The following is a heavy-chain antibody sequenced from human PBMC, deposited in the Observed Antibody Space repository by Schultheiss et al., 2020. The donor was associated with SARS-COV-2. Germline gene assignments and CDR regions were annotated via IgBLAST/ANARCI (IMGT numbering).Heavy chain of an antibody. J-gene: IGHJ4*02. V-gene: IGHV4-4*07. Sequence: SQTLSLTCTVSGGSISSYYWTWVRQPAGKGLEWIGRVYPSGSTNYNPSLKSRVTMSTDMSKNQFSLSLSSVTAADTVFYYCARERTKGLTWYDAPLAYWGQGILVTVSS. CDR1: GGSISSYY. CDR3: ARERTKGLTWYDAPLAY. D-gene: IGHD1-1*01. CDR2: VYPSGST.